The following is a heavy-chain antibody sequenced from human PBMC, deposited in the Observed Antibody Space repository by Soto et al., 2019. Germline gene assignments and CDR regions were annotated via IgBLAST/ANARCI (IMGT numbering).Heavy chain of an antibody. J-gene: IGHJ4*02. CDR3: ARDLVGLTHFDY. V-gene: IGHV4-59*01. CDR1: GDSISTYY. D-gene: IGHD2-8*02. CDR2: IYYLGRT. Sequence: QVQLQESGPGLVKPSETLSLTCTVSGDSISTYYWNWVRQPLGKGLEWIGYIYYLGRTNYNPSLRSRVTMSLDTSKNLVSLKRNSVTAADTAVYYCARDLVGLTHFDYWGQGILVTVSS.